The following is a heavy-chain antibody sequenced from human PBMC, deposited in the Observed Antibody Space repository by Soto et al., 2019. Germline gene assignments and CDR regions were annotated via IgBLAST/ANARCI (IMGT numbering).Heavy chain of an antibody. V-gene: IGHV3-30*18. CDR2: VSYDGTNE. Sequence: QVQLVESGGGVVQPGRSLRLSCAASGFTFISYGMHWVRQAPGKGLEWVAAVSYDGTNEDYADPVKGRFTISRDNSKNTLLLHMNSLRPADTAVYYCAKDHSGWDLNYSFDSWGEGTLATVSS. D-gene: IGHD1-26*01. CDR1: GFTFISYG. CDR3: AKDHSGWDLNYSFDS. J-gene: IGHJ4*02.